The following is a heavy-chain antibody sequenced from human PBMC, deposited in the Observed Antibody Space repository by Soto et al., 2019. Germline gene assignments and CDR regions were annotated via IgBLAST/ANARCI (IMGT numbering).Heavy chain of an antibody. V-gene: IGHV3-30*18. CDR2: ISYDGSNK. Sequence: PGGSLRLSCAASGFTFSSYGMHWVRQAPGKGLEWVAVISYDGSNKYYADSVKGRFTISRDNSKNTLYLQMNSLRAEDTAVYYCAKGPRYYYDSSGYPGYFDYWGQGTLVTVSS. D-gene: IGHD3-22*01. J-gene: IGHJ4*02. CDR1: GFTFSSYG. CDR3: AKGPRYYYDSSGYPGYFDY.